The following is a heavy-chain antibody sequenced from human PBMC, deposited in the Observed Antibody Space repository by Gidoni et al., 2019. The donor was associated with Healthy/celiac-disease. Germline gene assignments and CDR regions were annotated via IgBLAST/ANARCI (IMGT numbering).Heavy chain of an antibody. Sequence: QVQLQESGPGLVKPSETLSLTCPVSGGSIRRYYWSWIRQPPGKGLEWIGYIYYSGSTNYNPSLKSRVTISVDTSKNQFSLKLSSVTAADTAVYYCARVRCSSTSCYTGLLFHYWGQGTLVTVSS. CDR1: GGSIRRYY. V-gene: IGHV4-59*01. CDR2: IYYSGST. CDR3: ARVRCSSTSCYTGLLFHY. D-gene: IGHD2-2*02. J-gene: IGHJ4*02.